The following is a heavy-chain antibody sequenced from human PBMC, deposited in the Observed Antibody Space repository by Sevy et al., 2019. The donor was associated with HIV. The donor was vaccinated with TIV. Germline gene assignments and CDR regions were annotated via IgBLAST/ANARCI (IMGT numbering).Heavy chain of an antibody. CDR3: ARGRSLGYCSGGSCYLYWYFDL. CDR2: IYSGGST. V-gene: IGHV3-53*01. D-gene: IGHD2-15*01. CDR1: GFTVSSNY. Sequence: GGSLRFSCAASGFTVSSNYMSWVRQAPGKGLEWVSVIYSGGSTYYADSVKGRFTISRDNSKNTLYLQMNSLRAEDTAVYYCARGRSLGYCSGGSCYLYWYFDLWGRGTLVTVSS. J-gene: IGHJ2*01.